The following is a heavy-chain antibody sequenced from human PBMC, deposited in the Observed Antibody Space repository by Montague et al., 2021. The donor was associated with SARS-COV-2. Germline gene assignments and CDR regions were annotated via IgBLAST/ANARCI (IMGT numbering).Heavy chain of an antibody. D-gene: IGHD1-1*01. CDR3: TSGREGNYNVMDV. J-gene: IGHJ6*02. Sequence: CAISGDNVSSNSATWNWVRQSPSRGLKWLGRTYYRSKWYNDYAVSVRGRVTINPDTSKNQFSLQLNSVTPEDTAIYYCTSGREGNYNVMDVWGQGATVTVSS. CDR2: TYYRSKWYN. CDR1: GDNVSSNSAT. V-gene: IGHV6-1*01.